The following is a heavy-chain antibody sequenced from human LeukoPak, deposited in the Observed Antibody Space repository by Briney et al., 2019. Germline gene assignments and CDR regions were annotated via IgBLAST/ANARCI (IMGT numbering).Heavy chain of an antibody. V-gene: IGHV7-4-1*02. CDR3: ASGIAAPVGGVNYFDY. D-gene: IGHD6-6*01. CDR1: GYTFTGYY. J-gene: IGHJ4*02. CDR2: INTNTGNP. Sequence: ASVKVSCKASGYTFTGYYIHWVRQAPGQGLEWMGWINTNTGNPTYAQGFTGRFVFSLDTSVSTAYLQISSLKAEDTAVYYCASGIAAPVGGVNYFDYWGQGTLVTVSS.